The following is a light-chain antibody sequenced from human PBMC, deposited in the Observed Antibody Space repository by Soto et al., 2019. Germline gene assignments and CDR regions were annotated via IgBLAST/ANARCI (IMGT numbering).Light chain of an antibody. J-gene: IGKJ5*01. V-gene: IGKV3-20*01. CDR3: QQYGSSVT. CDR1: QSVASPY. CDR2: GAS. Sequence: EIVLTQSPGTLSLSPGERATLSCKASQSVASPYLAWYQQKPGQAPGLLIYGASDRATGVPDRFSGSGSGTDFTLTISRLEPEDFAVYYCQQYGSSVTFGQGTRLEIK.